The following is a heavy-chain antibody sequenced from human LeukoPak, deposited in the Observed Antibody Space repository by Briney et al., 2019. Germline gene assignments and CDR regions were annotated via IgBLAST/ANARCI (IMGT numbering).Heavy chain of an antibody. CDR1: GFTFSSYS. D-gene: IGHD2-2*01. CDR3: ASTCSSTT. CDR2: ISSSSSTI. J-gene: IGHJ5*02. V-gene: IGHV3-48*01. Sequence: GGSLRLSCAASGFTFSSYSMNSVRQAPSRGLEWVSYISSSSSTIYYADSVKGRFTISRDNAKNSLYLQMNSLRAEDTAVYYCASTCSSTTWGQGTLVTVSS.